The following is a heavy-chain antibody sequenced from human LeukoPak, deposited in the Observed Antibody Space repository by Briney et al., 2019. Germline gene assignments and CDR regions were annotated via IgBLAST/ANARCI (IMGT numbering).Heavy chain of an antibody. V-gene: IGHV3-21*01. CDR1: GFTFSSYS. J-gene: IGHJ4*02. CDR2: ISNSGNYI. CDR3: ARDYGSGPFKAKYYFDY. D-gene: IGHD3-10*01. Sequence: GGSLRLSCAASGFTFSSYSVNWVRHAPGKELEWVSCISNSGNYIYYADSVKGRFTTSRDNAKNSLYLQMNSLRAEDTAVYYCARDYGSGPFKAKYYFDYWGQRTLVTVSS.